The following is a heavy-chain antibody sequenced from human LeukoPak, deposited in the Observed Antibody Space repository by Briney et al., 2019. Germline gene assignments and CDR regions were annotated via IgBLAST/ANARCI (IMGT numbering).Heavy chain of an antibody. CDR2: IKSDGNT. J-gene: IGHJ1*01. D-gene: IGHD3-22*01. Sequence: GGSLRLSCAASGFTFSRYWMHWVRQAPGKGLVWVSRIKSDGNTNYADSVKGRFTISRDNAKNTVSLQMNSLRAEDTGVYFCARAPTEIGGYYPEYFRHWGQGTLVTVSS. CDR1: GFTFSRYW. V-gene: IGHV3-74*01. CDR3: ARAPTEIGGYYPEYFRH.